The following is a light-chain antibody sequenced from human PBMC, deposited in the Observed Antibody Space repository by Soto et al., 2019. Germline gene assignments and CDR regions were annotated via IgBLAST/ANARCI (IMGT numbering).Light chain of an antibody. V-gene: IGKV3-20*01. CDR3: QQADSLPLVT. J-gene: IGKJ5*01. Sequence: EIVLTQSPGTLSLSPGERATLSCRASQSVSSSFLAWYQQKPGQAPRLLIYGASSLFSGVPSRFSGSGSGTDFTLTISSLQPEDFATYYCQQADSLPLVTFGQGTRLDLK. CDR1: QSVSSSF. CDR2: GAS.